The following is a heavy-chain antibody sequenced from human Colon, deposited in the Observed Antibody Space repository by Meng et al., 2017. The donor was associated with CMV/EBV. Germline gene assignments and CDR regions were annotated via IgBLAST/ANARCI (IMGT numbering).Heavy chain of an antibody. V-gene: IGHV3-30*04. CDR1: GFTFSSYA. CDR3: ARDKGTGAFDY. D-gene: IGHD3/OR15-3a*01. Sequence: GESLKISCAASGFTFSSYAMHGVRQAPGKGLEWVAFISYDGSKKKYADSVTGRFTISRDTPKDTLYLEVNSLKTDDTAIYYCARDKGTGAFDYWGQGSLVTVSS. CDR2: ISYDGSKK. J-gene: IGHJ4*02.